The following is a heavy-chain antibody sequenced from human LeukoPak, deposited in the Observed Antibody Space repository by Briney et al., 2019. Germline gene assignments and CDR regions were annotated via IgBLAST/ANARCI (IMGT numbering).Heavy chain of an antibody. V-gene: IGHV3-23*01. CDR1: GFTFSSYA. CDR2: ISGNGGST. J-gene: IGHJ4*02. Sequence: GGSLRLSCAASGFTFSSYAMSWVRQAPGEGLEWVSGISGNGGSTSYADSVKGRFTISRDNSKNTLYVQMNSLRAEDTAVYYCAKVADIVVVPAAALDYWGQGTLVTVSS. CDR3: AKVADIVVVPAAALDY. D-gene: IGHD2-2*01.